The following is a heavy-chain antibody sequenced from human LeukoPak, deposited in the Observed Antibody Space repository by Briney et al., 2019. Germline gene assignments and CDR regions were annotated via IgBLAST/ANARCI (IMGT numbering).Heavy chain of an antibody. J-gene: IGHJ4*02. V-gene: IGHV3-23*01. CDR2: VSENGGGT. CDR1: GFAFSSYA. CDR3: AREDTAKYYFDY. Sequence: PGGSLRLSCAASGFAFSSYAMSWVRRAPGKGLEWVSTVSENGGGTYYADSVKGRFTTSRDNAKNSLYLQMNSLRAEDTAVYYCAREDTAKYYFDYWGQGTLVTVSS. D-gene: IGHD5-18*01.